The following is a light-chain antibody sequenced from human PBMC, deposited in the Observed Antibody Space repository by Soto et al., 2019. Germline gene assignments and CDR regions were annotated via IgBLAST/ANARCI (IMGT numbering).Light chain of an antibody. V-gene: IGKV1-39*01. Sequence: DIQMTQSPATLCASVGDRVTITCRASQNIRAWLAWYQQKEGRAPRLLIYGASNLQSGVPSRFSGSGYGTDFNLTISSLLTEDLATYYGQQGYSTPVTFGQGTRLEIK. J-gene: IGKJ5*01. CDR3: QQGYSTPVT. CDR2: GAS. CDR1: QNIRAW.